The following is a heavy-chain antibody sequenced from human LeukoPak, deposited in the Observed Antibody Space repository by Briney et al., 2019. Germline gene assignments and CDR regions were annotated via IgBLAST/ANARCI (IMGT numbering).Heavy chain of an antibody. CDR2: IYYSGST. D-gene: IGHD5-24*01. J-gene: IGHJ4*02. CDR3: ARHKRGYNYGSDYFDS. CDR1: GGSISGYY. Sequence: PSETLSLTCTVSGGSISGYYWSWIRQPPGKGLEWIGYIYYSGSTNYNPSLKSRVTISVDTSKNQFSLKLSSVTAADTAVYYCARHKRGYNYGSDYFDSWGQGALVTVSS. V-gene: IGHV4-59*08.